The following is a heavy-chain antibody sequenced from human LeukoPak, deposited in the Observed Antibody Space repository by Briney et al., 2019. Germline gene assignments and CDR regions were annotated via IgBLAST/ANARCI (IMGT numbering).Heavy chain of an antibody. J-gene: IGHJ4*02. CDR3: ASIPTEYSSGWYRSV. D-gene: IGHD6-19*01. CDR2: IYYSGST. Sequence: PSETLSLTCTVSGGSISSSSYYWGWIRQPPGKGLEGIGSIYYSGSTYYNPSLKSRVTISVDTSKNQFSLKLSSVTAADTAVYYCASIPTEYSSGWYRSVWGQGTLVTVSS. V-gene: IGHV4-39*01. CDR1: GGSISSSSYY.